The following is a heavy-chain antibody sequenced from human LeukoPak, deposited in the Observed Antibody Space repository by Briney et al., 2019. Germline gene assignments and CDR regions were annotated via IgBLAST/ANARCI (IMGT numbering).Heavy chain of an antibody. D-gene: IGHD6-13*01. Sequence: GASVKVSCKASGYTFTSYYMHWVRQAPGQGLEWMGIINPSGGSTSYAQKFQGRVTMTRDMSTSTVYMELSSLRSEDTAVYYCARANQQLVLSTYYYYYYYMDVWGKGTTVTVSS. CDR3: ARANQQLVLSTYYYYYYYMDV. V-gene: IGHV1-46*01. CDR1: GYTFTSYY. CDR2: INPSGGST. J-gene: IGHJ6*03.